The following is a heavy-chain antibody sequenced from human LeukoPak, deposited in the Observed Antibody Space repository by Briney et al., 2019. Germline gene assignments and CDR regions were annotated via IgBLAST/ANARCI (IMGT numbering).Heavy chain of an antibody. V-gene: IGHV1-69*13. D-gene: IGHD5-18*01. CDR2: IIPIFGTA. CDR1: GGTFSSYA. J-gene: IGHJ4*02. Sequence: SVTVSFTASGGTFSSYAISWVRQAPGQGLEWMGGIIPIFGTANYAQKFQGRVTITADESTSTAYMELSSLRSEDTAVYYCARAHPVDTAMVRGRRYYFDYWGQGTLVTVSS. CDR3: ARAHPVDTAMVRGRRYYFDY.